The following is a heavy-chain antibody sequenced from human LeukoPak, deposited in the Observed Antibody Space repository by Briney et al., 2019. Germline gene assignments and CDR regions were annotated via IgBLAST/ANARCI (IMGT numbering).Heavy chain of an antibody. V-gene: IGHV3-30*02. CDR1: GFTFSNYG. Sequence: PGGSLRLSCAASGFTFSNYGMHWVRQAPGKGLEWVAFIRYDGSNKYSADSVKGRFTISRDNSKNTLYLQMNSLRAEDTAVYYCARTHGYCTSTSCYGYYYYVHVWGKGTTVTVSS. D-gene: IGHD2-2*01. J-gene: IGHJ6*03. CDR2: IRYDGSNK. CDR3: ARTHGYCTSTSCYGYYYYVHV.